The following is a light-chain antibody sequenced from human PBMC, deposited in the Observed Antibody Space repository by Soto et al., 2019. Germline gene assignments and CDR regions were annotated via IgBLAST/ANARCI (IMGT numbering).Light chain of an antibody. J-gene: IGKJ3*01. Sequence: EIVLTQSPGTLSLSPGERATLSCRASQSVSSSYLAWYQQKPGQAPRLLIYGASSRATGIPDRFSGSGSGTDFTLTISRLESEDFAVYYCQQYGSSPPFTFGPGTKVEIK. CDR1: QSVSSSY. CDR2: GAS. CDR3: QQYGSSPPFT. V-gene: IGKV3-20*01.